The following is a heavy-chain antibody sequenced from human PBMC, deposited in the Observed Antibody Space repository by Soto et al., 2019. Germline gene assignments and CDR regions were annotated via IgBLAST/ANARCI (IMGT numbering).Heavy chain of an antibody. CDR1: GGSISSSSYY. Sequence: SETLSLTCTVSGGSISSSSYYWGWIRQPPGKGLEWIGSIYYSGSTYYNPSLKSRVTISVDTSKNQFSLKLSSLRSEDTAVYYCARSAKYSRNYYYYGMDVWGQGTTVTVSS. V-gene: IGHV4-39*07. D-gene: IGHD6-6*01. J-gene: IGHJ6*02. CDR2: IYYSGST. CDR3: ARSAKYSRNYYYYGMDV.